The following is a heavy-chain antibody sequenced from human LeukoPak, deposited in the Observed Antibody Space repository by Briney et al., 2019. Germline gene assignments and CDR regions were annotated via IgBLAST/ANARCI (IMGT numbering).Heavy chain of an antibody. CDR2: ISSSSSYI. V-gene: IGHV3-21*01. CDR1: GFTFSSYS. Sequence: GGSLRLSCAASGFTFSSYSMNWVRQAPGKGLGWVSSISSSSSYIYYADSVKGRFTISRDNAKNSLYLQMNSLRAEDTAVYYCARDTPYCGGDCYSSDAFDIWGQGTMVTVSS. D-gene: IGHD2-21*02. CDR3: ARDTPYCGGDCYSSDAFDI. J-gene: IGHJ3*02.